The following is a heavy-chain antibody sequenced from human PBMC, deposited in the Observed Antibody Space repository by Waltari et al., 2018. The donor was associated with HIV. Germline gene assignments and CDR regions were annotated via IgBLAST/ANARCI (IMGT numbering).Heavy chain of an antibody. CDR2: INPKTGDT. CDR1: GYDFPGFY. CDR3: ARDPSYGFGENDY. Sequence: QVQLVESGAEVKKPGASLKVSCTASGYDFPGFYIHWVRQAPGQGLEWGGWINPKTGDTNVAQKFQGRVTMTRDTSISTAYMELSRLTSDDTAVYYCARDPSYGFGENDYWGQGTLFTVSS. V-gene: IGHV1-2*02. D-gene: IGHD3-10*01. J-gene: IGHJ4*02.